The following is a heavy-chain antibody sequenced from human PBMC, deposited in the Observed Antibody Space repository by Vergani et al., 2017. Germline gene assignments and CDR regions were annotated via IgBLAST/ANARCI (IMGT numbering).Heavy chain of an antibody. D-gene: IGHD2-2*01. Sequence: EVQLVESGGGLVQPGRSLRLSCAASGFTFDDYAMHWVRQAPGKGLEWVSGISWNSGSIGYADSVKGRFTISRDNAKNSLYLQMNSLRAEDTALYYCAKDKHYCSSTSCYEGGGPYGMDVWGQGTTVTVSS. V-gene: IGHV3-9*01. CDR2: ISWNSGSI. CDR1: GFTFDDYA. J-gene: IGHJ6*02. CDR3: AKDKHYCSSTSCYEGGGPYGMDV.